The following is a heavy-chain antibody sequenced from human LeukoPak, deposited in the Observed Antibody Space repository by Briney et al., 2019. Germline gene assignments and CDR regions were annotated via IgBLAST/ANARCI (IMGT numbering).Heavy chain of an antibody. Sequence: ASVKVSCKASGYTFTSYWIGWVRQMPGKGLEWMGIIYPGDSDTRYSPSFQGQVTISADKSISTAYLQWSSLKASDTAMYYCARHAGNSGSLIDYWGQGTLVTVSS. V-gene: IGHV5-51*01. D-gene: IGHD1-26*01. CDR3: ARHAGNSGSLIDY. J-gene: IGHJ4*02. CDR1: GYTFTSYW. CDR2: IYPGDSDT.